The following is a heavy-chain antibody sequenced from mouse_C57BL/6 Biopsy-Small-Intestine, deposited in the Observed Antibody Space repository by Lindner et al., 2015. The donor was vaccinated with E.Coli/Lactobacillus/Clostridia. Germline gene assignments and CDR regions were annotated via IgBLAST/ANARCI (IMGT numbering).Heavy chain of an antibody. D-gene: IGHD2-3*01. V-gene: IGHV5-17*01. CDR3: ASDGYFSLDH. CDR1: GFTFSDYG. Sequence: VQLQESGGGLVKPGGSLKLSCAASGFTFSDYGMHWVRQAPEKGLEWVAYISSGSSTIHYTDTVKGRFTISRDNAKHTLFLQMTSLRSEDTAMYYCASDGYFSLDHWGQGTSVTASS. J-gene: IGHJ4*01. CDR2: ISSGSSTI.